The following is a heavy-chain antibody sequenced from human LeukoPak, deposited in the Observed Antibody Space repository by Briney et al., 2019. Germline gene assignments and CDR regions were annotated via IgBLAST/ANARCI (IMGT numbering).Heavy chain of an antibody. D-gene: IGHD5-18*01. CDR2: IKPDGGEK. CDR3: AKGRAWIQLWLFDY. J-gene: IGHJ4*02. V-gene: IGHV3-7*03. CDR1: GFTFSSYM. Sequence: PGESLRLSCAASGFTFSSYMMTWVRQAPGKGLEWVANIKPDGGEKFYVDSVRGRFTISRDNAKNSLYLQMNSLRAEDTAVYYCAKGRAWIQLWLFDYWGQGTLVTVSS.